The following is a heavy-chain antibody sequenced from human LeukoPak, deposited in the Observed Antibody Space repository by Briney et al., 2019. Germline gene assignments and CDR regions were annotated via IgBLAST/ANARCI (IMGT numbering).Heavy chain of an antibody. V-gene: IGHV4-39*02. J-gene: IGHJ4*02. CDR1: GXSISSSSYY. D-gene: IGHD3-3*01. CDR3: ARDRSGLSFCF. Sequence: SETLSLTCTVSGXSISSSSYYWGWIRQPPGKGLEWIGSIYYSGSTYYNSSLKSRITISVDTSKNQFSLKLTSVTAADTAVYYCARDRSGLSFCFWGQGTLVTVSS. CDR2: IYYSGST.